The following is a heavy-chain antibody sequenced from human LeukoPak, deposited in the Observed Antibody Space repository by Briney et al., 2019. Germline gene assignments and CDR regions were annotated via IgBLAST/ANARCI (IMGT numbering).Heavy chain of an antibody. D-gene: IGHD2-8*02. V-gene: IGHV1-69*04. CDR2: IIPILGIA. CDR3: ARVLVGTLGGYYYYYGMDV. J-gene: IGHJ6*02. CDR1: GGTFSSYA. Sequence: SVKVYCKASGGTFSSYAISWVRQAPGQGLEWMGRIIPILGIANYAQKFQGRVTITADKSTSTAYMELSSLRSEDTAVYYCARVLVGTLGGYYYYYGMDVWGQGTTVTVSS.